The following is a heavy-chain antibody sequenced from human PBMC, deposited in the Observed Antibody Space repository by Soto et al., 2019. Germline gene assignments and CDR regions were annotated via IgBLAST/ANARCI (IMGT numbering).Heavy chain of an antibody. CDR2: IDSDGSST. CDR3: ARVGGYNWFDT. CDR1: GFTFSRFW. V-gene: IGHV3-74*01. Sequence: EVQLVESGGGLVQPGGSLRLSCAASGFTFSRFWMHWVRQAPGKGLLWVSRIDSDGSSTKYADSVKGRFTVSRDNAKNTLYLQMNSLRAEDTAVYYCARVGGYNWFDTWGQGTLVTVSS. J-gene: IGHJ5*02.